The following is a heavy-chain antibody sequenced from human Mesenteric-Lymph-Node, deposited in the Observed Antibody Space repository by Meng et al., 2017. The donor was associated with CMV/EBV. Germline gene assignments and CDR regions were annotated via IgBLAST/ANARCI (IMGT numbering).Heavy chain of an antibody. CDR3: ARGRVNYYYGMDV. Sequence: ETLSLTCAASGFTFSSYWMHWVRQAPGKGLVWVSRINSDGSSTSYADSVKGRFTISRDNAKNTLYLQMNSLRAEDTAVYYCARGRVNYYYGMDVWGQGTTVTVSS. CDR2: INSDGSST. V-gene: IGHV3-74*01. CDR1: GFTFSSYW. J-gene: IGHJ6*02.